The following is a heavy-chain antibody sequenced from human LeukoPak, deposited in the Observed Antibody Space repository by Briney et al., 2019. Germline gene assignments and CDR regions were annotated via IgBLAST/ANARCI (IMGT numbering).Heavy chain of an antibody. CDR1: GFTFSSYG. Sequence: GGSLRLSCAASGFTFSSYGMHWVRQAPGKGLEWVAVISYDGSNKYYADSVKGRFTISRDNSKNTLYLQMNSLRAEDTAVYYGATPRGDTALDVWGQGTTVTVSS. CDR2: ISYDGSNK. J-gene: IGHJ6*02. CDR3: ATPRGDTALDV. D-gene: IGHD5-18*01. V-gene: IGHV3-30*03.